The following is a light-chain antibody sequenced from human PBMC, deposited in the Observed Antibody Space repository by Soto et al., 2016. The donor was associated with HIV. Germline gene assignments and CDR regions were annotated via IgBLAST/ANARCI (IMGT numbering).Light chain of an antibody. V-gene: IGLV3-25*03. CDR1: ALPKQY. CDR3: QSADSSYSFVV. J-gene: IGLJ2*01. Sequence: SYELTQAPSASVSPGQTARITCSGDALPKQYAYWYQKKPGQAPVLVIYKDSERPSEIPERFSGSSSGTTVTLTISGVQAEDEADYFCQSADSSYSFVVFSGGTKLTVL. CDR2: KDS.